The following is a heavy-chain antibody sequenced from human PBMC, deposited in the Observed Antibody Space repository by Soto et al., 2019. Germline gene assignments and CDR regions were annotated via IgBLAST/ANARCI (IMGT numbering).Heavy chain of an antibody. J-gene: IGHJ6*02. V-gene: IGHV1-18*01. CDR1: GYTFINHG. CDR2: ISTCNGNT. D-gene: IGHD5-18*01. CDR3: ARHSPRRETEPPPPCVAMDA. Sequence: QVQLVQSGAEVKRPGASVKVSCKASGYTFINHGISWVRQARGQGLEWMGWISTCNGNTVFAQKLSDRVTQTTDTSTTTPYMELRSLSSDYTAIYFCARHSPRRETEPPPPCVAMDAWGQGSTFTVSS.